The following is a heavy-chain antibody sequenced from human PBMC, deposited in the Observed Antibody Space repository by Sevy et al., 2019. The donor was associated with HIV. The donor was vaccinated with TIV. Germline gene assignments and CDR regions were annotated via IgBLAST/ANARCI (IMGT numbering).Heavy chain of an antibody. CDR3: ARRGAFDFDTSGFLSP. J-gene: IGHJ5*02. CDR2: ISVYNGKI. CDR1: GYTFTSFG. D-gene: IGHD3-22*01. Sequence: ASVKVSCKASGYTFTSFGINWVRQAPGQGLEWVGWISVYNGKINYAQNFKGRVTMTTDTSTRTAYMELKSLRSDDTAVYYCARRGAFDFDTSGFLSPWGQGTLVTVSS. V-gene: IGHV1-18*01.